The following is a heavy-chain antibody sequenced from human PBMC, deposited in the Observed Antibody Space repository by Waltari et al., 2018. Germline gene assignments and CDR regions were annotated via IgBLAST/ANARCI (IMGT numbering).Heavy chain of an antibody. V-gene: IGHV4-38-2*01. CDR2: LHHSVST. Sequence: QVQRQESGPGLVKPSETLSLTCGVSGFSLSSGYSWGWIRQPPGKGLEWLGRLHHSVSTYYNPSLKSRVTISADTSKNHFSLRLSSVTAADTAVYYCARVVVATTGDWFDPWGQGTLVTVSS. CDR1: GFSLSSGYS. D-gene: IGHD2-15*01. CDR3: ARVVVATTGDWFDP. J-gene: IGHJ5*02.